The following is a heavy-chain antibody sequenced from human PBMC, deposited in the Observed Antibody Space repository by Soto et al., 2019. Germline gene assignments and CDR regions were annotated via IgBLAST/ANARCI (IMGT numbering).Heavy chain of an antibody. D-gene: IGHD5-18*01. V-gene: IGHV1-58*01. CDR2: IVVGSGNT. J-gene: IGHJ6*02. CDR1: GFTFINSA. Sequence: GASVKVSCKASGFTFINSAVQWVRQTRGQRLEWIGWIVVGSGNTDYAQGFQERVTITRDMSTSTAYMELSSLRSEDTAVYFCAKGEWIQLWLPQTPNYYYYGMDVWGQGTTVTVSS. CDR3: AKGEWIQLWLPQTPNYYYYGMDV.